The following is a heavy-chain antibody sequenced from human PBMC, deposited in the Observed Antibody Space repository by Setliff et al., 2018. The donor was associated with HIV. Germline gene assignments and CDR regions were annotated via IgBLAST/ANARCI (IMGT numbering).Heavy chain of an antibody. Sequence: SETLSLTCAVYGGSFSGYYWSWIRQPPGKGLEWIEEINHSGSTNYNPSLKSRVSISVDTSKNQFSLKLSPVTAADTAVYYCARVSVVMIVVVITPYYMDVWGQGTTVTVSS. CDR2: INHSGST. CDR3: ARVSVVMIVVVITPYYMDV. J-gene: IGHJ6*03. CDR1: GGSFSGYY. D-gene: IGHD3-22*01. V-gene: IGHV4-34*01.